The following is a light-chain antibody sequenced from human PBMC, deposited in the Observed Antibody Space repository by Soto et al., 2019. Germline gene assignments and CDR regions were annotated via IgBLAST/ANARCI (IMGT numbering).Light chain of an antibody. J-gene: IGKJ1*01. Sequence: DIVMTQSPSTLSVSPGERAPLSCRASQSVSSDLAWYHQKPGQAPRLLIYGASTRATGIPARFSGSGSGTEFTLTINSLQSEDFAVYYCQQYNNWPRTFGQGTKVDI. CDR2: GAS. CDR1: QSVSSD. V-gene: IGKV3-15*01. CDR3: QQYNNWPRT.